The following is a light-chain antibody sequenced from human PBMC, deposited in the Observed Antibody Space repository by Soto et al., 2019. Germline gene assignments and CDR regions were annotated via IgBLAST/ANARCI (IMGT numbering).Light chain of an antibody. J-gene: IGLJ3*02. CDR2: LEGSGSY. CDR1: SGHSTYI. Sequence: QSVLTQSSSASASLGSSVKLTCTLSSGHSTYIIAWHQQQPGKAPRYLMKLEGSGSYNKGSEVPDRFSGSSSGADRYLTISHLQFEDEADYYCETWDFNPRVFGGGTKLTVL. V-gene: IGLV4-60*02. CDR3: ETWDFNPRV.